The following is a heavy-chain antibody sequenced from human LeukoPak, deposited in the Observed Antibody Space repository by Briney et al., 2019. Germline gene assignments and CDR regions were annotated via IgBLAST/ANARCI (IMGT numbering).Heavy chain of an antibody. D-gene: IGHD3-22*01. V-gene: IGHV1-18*01. Sequence: ASVKVSCKASGYTFTSYGNSWVRQAPGQGLEWMGWISGYNGNTKYAQKFQGRLTMTTDTSTSTAYMELRSLRSDDTAVYYCARGGRSYDSSGYYPIDYWGQGTLVTVSS. CDR3: ARGGRSYDSSGYYPIDY. CDR2: ISGYNGNT. CDR1: GYTFTSYG. J-gene: IGHJ4*02.